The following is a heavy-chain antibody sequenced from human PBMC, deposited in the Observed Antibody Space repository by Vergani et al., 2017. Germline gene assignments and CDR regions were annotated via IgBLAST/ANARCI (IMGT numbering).Heavy chain of an antibody. V-gene: IGHV3-21*01. Sequence: EVQLVESGGGLVKPGGSLRLSCAASGFTFSSYSMNWVRQAPGKGLEWVSSISSSSSTIYYADSVKGRFTISRDNAKNSLYLQMNSLRAEDTAVYYCATHWRETTVTTRGGMDVWGQGTTVTVSS. D-gene: IGHD4-11*01. J-gene: IGHJ6*02. CDR3: ATHWRETTVTTRGGMDV. CDR1: GFTFSSYS. CDR2: ISSSSSTI.